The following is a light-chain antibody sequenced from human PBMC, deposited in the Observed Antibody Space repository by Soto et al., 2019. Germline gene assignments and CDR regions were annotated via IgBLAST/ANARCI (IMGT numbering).Light chain of an antibody. CDR1: QSINNW. Sequence: DIQMTQSPSTLSASVGDRVTITCRASQSINNWLAWYQQKPGKAPNLLIYKASNLQSGVPSRFSGSGSGTEFTLTISSLQPDDFATYYCQQYTSYVTFGGGTKVEIK. CDR3: QQYTSYVT. V-gene: IGKV1-5*03. CDR2: KAS. J-gene: IGKJ4*01.